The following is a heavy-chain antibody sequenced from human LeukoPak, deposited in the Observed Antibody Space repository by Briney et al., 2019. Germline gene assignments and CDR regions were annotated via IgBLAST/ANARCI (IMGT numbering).Heavy chain of an antibody. V-gene: IGHV3-13*01. CDR3: AKVGGYMTTVTTENFNDRYYFDY. CDR1: GFTFSSSD. J-gene: IGHJ4*02. CDR2: IGTTGDT. Sequence: GGSLRLSCAASGFTFSSSDMHWVRQITGKGLEWVSAIGTTGDTYYSGSVKGRFTISRENARNSLYLQMNSLRAEDTAVYYCAKVGGYMTTVTTENFNDRYYFDYWGQGTLVTVSS. D-gene: IGHD4-17*01.